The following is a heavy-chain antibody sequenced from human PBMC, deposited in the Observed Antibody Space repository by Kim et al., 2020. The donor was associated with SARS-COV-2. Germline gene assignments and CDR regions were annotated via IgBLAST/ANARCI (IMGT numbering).Heavy chain of an antibody. CDR3: ARFRTGTPAFDI. Sequence: ASVKVSCKASGYTFTGYYMHWVRQAPGQGLEWMGRINPNSGGTNYAQKFQGRVTMTRDTSISTAYMELSRLRSDDTAVYYCARFRTGTPAFDIWGQGTMVTVSS. CDR2: INPNSGGT. V-gene: IGHV1-2*06. CDR1: GYTFTGYY. J-gene: IGHJ3*02. D-gene: IGHD1-1*01.